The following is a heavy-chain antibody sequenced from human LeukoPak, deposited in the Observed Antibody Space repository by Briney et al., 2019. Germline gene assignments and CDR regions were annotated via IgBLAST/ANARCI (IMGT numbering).Heavy chain of an antibody. CDR1: GFNFGDYA. CDR3: TRAVAAADFSPGY. Sequence: GGSLRLSCAASGFNFGDYAMHWVRQAPGKGLEWISCISSSSSYIYYADSVKGRFTISRDNAKNSVYLQMNSLRAEDTAVYYCTRAVAAADFSPGYWGQGTLVTVSS. CDR2: ISSSSSYI. V-gene: IGHV3-21*01. D-gene: IGHD3/OR15-3a*01. J-gene: IGHJ4*02.